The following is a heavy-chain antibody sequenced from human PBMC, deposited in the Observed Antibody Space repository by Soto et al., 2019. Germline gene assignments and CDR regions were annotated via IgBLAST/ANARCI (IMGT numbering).Heavy chain of an antibody. CDR2: ISPYNGHT. CDR1: GYTFSNFG. V-gene: IGHV1-18*01. CDR3: AREAFGDNIDY. Sequence: ASVKVSCKASGYTFSNFGISWVRQAPGQGLEWMGWISPYNGHTHYTQRFQGRVTMTTDTPTTTAFMELRSLTSDDTAVYYCAREAFGDNIDYWGQGTLVTVSS. J-gene: IGHJ4*02. D-gene: IGHD1-1*01.